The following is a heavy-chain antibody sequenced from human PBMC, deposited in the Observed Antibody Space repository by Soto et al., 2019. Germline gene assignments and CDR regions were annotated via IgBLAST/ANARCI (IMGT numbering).Heavy chain of an antibody. J-gene: IGHJ4*02. CDR2: IHYNGNT. CDR1: GDSIRGYS. D-gene: IGHD2-2*03. CDR3: AREGNLGRWIQPLDS. Sequence: SETLSLTYTVSGDSIRGYSWSWIRQPPGKGLEWIGNIHYNGNTKYSPSLKSRVTMSVDTSKNHFSLKLISVTTADTAVYFCAREGNLGRWIQPLDSWGQGTLVTVSS. V-gene: IGHV4-59*01.